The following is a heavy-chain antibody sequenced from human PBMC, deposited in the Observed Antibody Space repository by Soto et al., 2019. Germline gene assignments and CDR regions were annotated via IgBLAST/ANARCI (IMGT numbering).Heavy chain of an antibody. CDR1: GGSFSGYY. J-gene: IGHJ4*02. D-gene: IGHD3-3*01. CDR2: INHSGST. CDR3: ARCWMDYDFWSRYYSYGYYDY. Sequence: SETLSLTCAVYGGSFSGYYWSWLRPPQGKGLEWIGEINHSGSTNYNPSLKSRVTISVDTSKNQFSLKLSSVTAADTAVYYCARCWMDYDFWSRYYSYGYYDYWGQGTLVTMSS. V-gene: IGHV4-34*01.